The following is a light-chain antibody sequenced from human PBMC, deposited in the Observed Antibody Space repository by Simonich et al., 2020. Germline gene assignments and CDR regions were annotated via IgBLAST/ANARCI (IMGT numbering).Light chain of an antibody. CDR3: QQYYSTPIT. V-gene: IGKV3D-15*01. CDR2: GAS. CDR1: QSVSSRY. J-gene: IGKJ5*01. Sequence: EIVMTQSPATLSVSPGERATLSCRASQSVSSRYLAWYQQKPGQAPRPILNGASSRATGIPERFSGGGSGTDFTLTISSLQAEDVAVYYCQQYYSTPITFGQGTRLEIK.